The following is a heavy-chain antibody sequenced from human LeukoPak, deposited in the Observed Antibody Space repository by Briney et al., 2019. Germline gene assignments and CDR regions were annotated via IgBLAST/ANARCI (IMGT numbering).Heavy chain of an antibody. V-gene: IGHV4-4*07. CDR2: IYTRGST. J-gene: IGHJ3*02. Sequence: LQTLSLTCTVSGGSLTNYYWSWIRQPAGKGLEWIGRIYTRGSTNYNPSLKSRVTMSVDTSKTQFSLKLSSGTAADTAVYYGAGGRYCSADICSGGDAFDIWGQGTMVSASS. D-gene: IGHD2-15*01. CDR1: GGSLTNYY. CDR3: AGGRYCSADICSGGDAFDI.